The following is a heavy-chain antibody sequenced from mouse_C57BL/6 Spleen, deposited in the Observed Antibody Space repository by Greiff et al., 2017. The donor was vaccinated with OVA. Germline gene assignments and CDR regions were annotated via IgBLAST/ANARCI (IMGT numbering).Heavy chain of an antibody. CDR1: GYSITSGYY. CDR3: ARVRTGTFAY. V-gene: IGHV3-6*01. Sequence: EVKLMESGPGLVKPSQSLSLTCSVTGYSITSGYYWNWIRQFPANKLEWMGYISYDGSNNYNPSLKNRISITRDTSKNQFFLKLNSVTTEDTATYYCARVRTGTFAYWGQGTLVTVSA. CDR2: ISYDGSN. D-gene: IGHD4-1*01. J-gene: IGHJ3*01.